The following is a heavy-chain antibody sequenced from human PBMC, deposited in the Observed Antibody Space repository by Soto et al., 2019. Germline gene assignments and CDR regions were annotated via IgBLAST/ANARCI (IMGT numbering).Heavy chain of an antibody. CDR2: IIPIFGTA. CDR3: ATDYGGNSLISMDV. Sequence: SVKVSCKASGGTFSSYAISWVRQAPGQGLEWMGGIIPIFGTANYAQKFQGRVTITADESTSTAYMELSSLRSEDTAVYYCATDYGGNSLISMDVWGQGTTVTVSS. D-gene: IGHD4-17*01. V-gene: IGHV1-69*13. CDR1: GGTFSSYA. J-gene: IGHJ6*02.